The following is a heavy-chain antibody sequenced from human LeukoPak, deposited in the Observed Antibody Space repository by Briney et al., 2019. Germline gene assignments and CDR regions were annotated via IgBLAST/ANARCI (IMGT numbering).Heavy chain of an antibody. CDR1: GFTFSSYS. CDR3: ARAAGDSSGYYHESYYFDY. Sequence: GGSLRLSCAASGFTFSSYSMNWVRQAPGKGLEWVSSISSSSSYIYYADSVKGRFTISRDNAKNSLYLQMNSLRAEDTAVYYCARAAGDSSGYYHESYYFDYWGRGTLVTVSS. CDR2: ISSSSSYI. J-gene: IGHJ4*02. D-gene: IGHD3-22*01. V-gene: IGHV3-21*01.